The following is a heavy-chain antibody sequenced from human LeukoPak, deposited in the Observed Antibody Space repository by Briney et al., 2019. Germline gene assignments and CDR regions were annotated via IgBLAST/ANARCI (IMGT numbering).Heavy chain of an antibody. D-gene: IGHD3-9*01. CDR1: GFTFSDYN. CDR2: ISRSGSTK. CDR3: ARHYDILTGYYRMPFDY. J-gene: IGHJ4*02. V-gene: IGHV3-11*01. Sequence: GGSLRLSCAASGFTFSDYNMRWIRQAPGKGLEWVSSISRSGSTKYYADSVKGRFTISRDNAKNSLFLQMNSLRAEDTAVYYCARHYDILTGYYRMPFDYWGQGTLVTVSS.